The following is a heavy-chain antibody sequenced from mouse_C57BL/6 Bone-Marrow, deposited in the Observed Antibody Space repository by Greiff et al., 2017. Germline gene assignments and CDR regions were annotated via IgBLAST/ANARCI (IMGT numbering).Heavy chain of an antibody. CDR3: AEPIYYDYEGGY. CDR1: GYTFTSYW. J-gene: IGHJ2*01. Sequence: QVQLQQPGAELVKPGASVKLSCKASGYTFTSYWMQWVKQRPGQGLEWIGEIDPSDGNTNYNQKFRGKATFTVGTSSSTAYRQLRSQTSEDSAVYYGAEPIYYDYEGGYWGQGTTLTVSS. D-gene: IGHD2-4*01. V-gene: IGHV1-50*01. CDR2: IDPSDGNT.